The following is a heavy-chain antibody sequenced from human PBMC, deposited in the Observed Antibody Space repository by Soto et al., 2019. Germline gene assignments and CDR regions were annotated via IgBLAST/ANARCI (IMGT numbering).Heavy chain of an antibody. V-gene: IGHV3-9*01. CDR1: GFTFDDYA. CDR3: AKDKGYDFDAFDI. J-gene: IGHJ3*02. Sequence: AGGSLRLSCSTSGFTFDDYAMHWVRQAPGKGLEWVSGITWNSGSIDYADSVKGRFTVSRDSAKNSLYLQMNSLRVEDTALYYCAKDKGYDFDAFDIWGQGTMVPVSS. D-gene: IGHD1-20*01. CDR2: ITWNSGSI.